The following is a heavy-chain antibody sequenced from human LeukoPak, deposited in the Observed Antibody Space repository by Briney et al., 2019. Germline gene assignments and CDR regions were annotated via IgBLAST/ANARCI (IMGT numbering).Heavy chain of an antibody. CDR3: ARDKIYRGSGSCLDY. CDR2: ISHDGTKK. D-gene: IGHD3-10*01. V-gene: IGHV3-30-3*01. Sequence: GRSLRLSCAASGLTFTGYAMHWARQAPGKGLEWMAVISHDGTKKDYADSVKGRFTISRDSSNNALYLQMDSLRAEDTAVYYCARDKIYRGSGSCLDYWGQGTLVTVSS. CDR1: GLTFTGYA. J-gene: IGHJ4*02.